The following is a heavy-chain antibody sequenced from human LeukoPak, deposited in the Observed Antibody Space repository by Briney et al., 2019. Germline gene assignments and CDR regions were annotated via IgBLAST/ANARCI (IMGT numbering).Heavy chain of an antibody. D-gene: IGHD3-10*01. J-gene: IGHJ5*02. CDR1: GYTFTGYY. CDR2: ISAYNGNT. V-gene: IGHV1-18*04. CDR3: ARDPVRGVKGWFDP. Sequence: GASVKVSCKASGYTFTGYYMHWVRQAPGQGLEWMGWISAYNGNTNYAQRLQGRVTMTTDTSTSTAYMELRSLRSDDTAVYYCARDPVRGVKGWFDPWGQGTLVTVSS.